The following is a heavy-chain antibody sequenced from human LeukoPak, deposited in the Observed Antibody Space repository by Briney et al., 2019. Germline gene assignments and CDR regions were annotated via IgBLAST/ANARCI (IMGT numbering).Heavy chain of an antibody. D-gene: IGHD3-22*01. CDR2: IYHSGST. Sequence: SGTLSLTCAVSGGSISSSNWWSWVRQPPGKGLEWSGEIYHSGSTNYNPSLKSRVAISVDKSKNQFSLKLSSVTAADTAVYYCARVAYYYDSSGYLDYWGQGTLVTVSS. V-gene: IGHV4-4*02. CDR1: GGSISSSNW. J-gene: IGHJ4*02. CDR3: ARVAYYYDSSGYLDY.